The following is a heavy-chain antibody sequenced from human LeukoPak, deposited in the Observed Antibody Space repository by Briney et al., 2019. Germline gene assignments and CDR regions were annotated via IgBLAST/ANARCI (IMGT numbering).Heavy chain of an antibody. Sequence: GGSLRLSCAASGFTFSSYDMHWVRQATGKGLEWVSAVGTAGDTYYPGSVKGRFTISRENAKNSLYPQMNSLRAGDTAVYYCARGLERRRSLYYYYYGMDVWGQGTTVTVSS. CDR2: VGTAGDT. D-gene: IGHD1-1*01. CDR3: ARGLERRRSLYYYYYGMDV. CDR1: GFTFSSYD. V-gene: IGHV3-13*01. J-gene: IGHJ6*02.